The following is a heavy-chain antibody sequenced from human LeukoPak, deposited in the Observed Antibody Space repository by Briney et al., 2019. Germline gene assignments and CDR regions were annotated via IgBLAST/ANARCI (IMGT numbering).Heavy chain of an antibody. Sequence: GGSLRLSCAASGFTFSRYGMHWVRQAPGKGLEWVAAISDDESNKYYADSVKGRFTISRDNSKNTLYLQMNSLRAEDTAVYYCARDEPGDYWGQGTLVTVSS. CDR1: GFTFSRYG. J-gene: IGHJ4*02. CDR2: ISDDESNK. CDR3: ARDEPGDY. V-gene: IGHV3-30*03.